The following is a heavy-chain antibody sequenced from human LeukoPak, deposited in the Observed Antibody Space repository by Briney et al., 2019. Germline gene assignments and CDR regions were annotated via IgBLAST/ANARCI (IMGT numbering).Heavy chain of an antibody. V-gene: IGHV3-21*01. J-gene: IGHJ4*02. Sequence: GGSLRLSCAASGFTFSSYSMNWVRQAPGKGLEWVSSISSSSSYIYYADSVKGRFTISRDNAKNSLYLQMNSLRAEDTAVYYCAGGSGATYYYDSSGYYPDYWGQGTLVTVSS. CDR1: GFTFSSYS. CDR2: ISSSSSYI. D-gene: IGHD3-22*01. CDR3: AGGSGATYYYDSSGYYPDY.